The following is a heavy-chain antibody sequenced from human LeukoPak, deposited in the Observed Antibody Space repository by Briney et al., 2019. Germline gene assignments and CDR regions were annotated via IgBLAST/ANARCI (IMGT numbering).Heavy chain of an antibody. CDR1: GFTFSSYA. D-gene: IGHD3-3*01. Sequence: GGSLRLSCGASGFTFSSYAMSWVRQAPGKGLEWVSPISGSGSSTYYADSVKGRFTITRDNTKNTLYLQMNSLRDDDTAVYYGAKGLFVTYYFDYWGQGTLVTVSS. V-gene: IGHV3-23*01. CDR2: ISGSGSST. CDR3: AKGLFVTYYFDY. J-gene: IGHJ4*02.